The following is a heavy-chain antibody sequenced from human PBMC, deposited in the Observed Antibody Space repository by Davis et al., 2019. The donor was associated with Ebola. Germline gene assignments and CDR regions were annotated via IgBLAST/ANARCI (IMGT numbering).Heavy chain of an antibody. D-gene: IGHD5-18*01. V-gene: IGHV3-33*01. CDR1: GFTFSSSG. CDR2: IWYDGSNK. J-gene: IGHJ6*04. CDR3: ARRSGYSYGYEGMDV. Sequence: GGSLRLSCAASGFTFSSSGMHWVRQAPGKGLEWVAVIWYDGSNKYYADSVKGRFTISRDNSKNTLYLQMNSLRAEDTAVYYCARRSGYSYGYEGMDVWGKGTTVTVSS.